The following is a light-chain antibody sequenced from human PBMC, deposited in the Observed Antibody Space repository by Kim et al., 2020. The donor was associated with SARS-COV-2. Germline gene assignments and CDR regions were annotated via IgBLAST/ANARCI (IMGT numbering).Light chain of an antibody. Sequence: DIQMTQSPSSLSASVGDRVSITCRASQSISIYLNWYQQKPGKAPKLLIYGASSLQSGVPSRFSGSGFGTDFTLTISSLQPEDFATYYCQQSYSTPLTFGGGTKVDIK. V-gene: IGKV1-39*01. CDR1: QSISIY. CDR2: GAS. J-gene: IGKJ4*01. CDR3: QQSYSTPLT.